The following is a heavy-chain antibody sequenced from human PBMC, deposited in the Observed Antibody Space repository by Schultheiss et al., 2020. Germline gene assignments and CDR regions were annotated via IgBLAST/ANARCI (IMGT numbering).Heavy chain of an antibody. V-gene: IGHV3-23*01. CDR2: ISGSGSST. Sequence: GGSLRLSSAASGFTFSSYGMHWVRQAPGKGLEWVSAISGSGSSTYYADSVKGRFTISRDNAKKTLYLQMHSLCAEDTAIYYCARPHDYWGQGTLDTFAS. J-gene: IGHJ4*02. CDR1: GFTFSSYG. CDR3: ARPHDY.